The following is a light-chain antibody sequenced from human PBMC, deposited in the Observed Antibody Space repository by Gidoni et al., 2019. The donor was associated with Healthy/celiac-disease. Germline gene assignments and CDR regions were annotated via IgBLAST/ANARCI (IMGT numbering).Light chain of an antibody. CDR1: ALPKQY. CDR3: QSADSSGTYVV. V-gene: IGLV3-25*03. Sequence: SSELTQPPSVSASPGQTARITCSGDALPKQYAYWYQQKPGQAPVLVIYKDSGRPSGIPERFSGSSSGTTVTLTISGVQAEDEADYYCQSADSSGTYVVFGGGTKLTVL. CDR2: KDS. J-gene: IGLJ2*01.